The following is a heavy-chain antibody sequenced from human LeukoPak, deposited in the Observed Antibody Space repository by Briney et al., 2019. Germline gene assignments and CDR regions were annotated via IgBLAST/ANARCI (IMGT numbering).Heavy chain of an antibody. CDR3: ARPGGSGSGSYYYFDY. CDR1: GGSFSGYY. CDR2: INHSGST. D-gene: IGHD3-10*01. V-gene: IGHV4-34*01. J-gene: IGHJ4*02. Sequence: PSETLSLTCAAYGGSFSGYYWSWIRQPPGKGLEWIGEINHSGSTNYNPSLKSRVTISVDTSKNQFSLKLSSVTAADTAVYYCARPGGSGSGSYYYFDYWGQGTLVTVSS.